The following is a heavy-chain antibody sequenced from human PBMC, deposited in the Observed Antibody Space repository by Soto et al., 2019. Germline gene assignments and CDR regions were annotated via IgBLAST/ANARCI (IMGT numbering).Heavy chain of an antibody. Sequence: PGGSLRLSCAASGFTFSSYAMSWVRQAPGKGLEWVSAISGSGASTYHADSVKGRFSISRDNSKNTLYLQMSNLRAEDTAVYFCARDQTDSGGYSDSWGQGTLVTVSS. CDR2: ISGSGAST. CDR3: ARDQTDSGGYSDS. J-gene: IGHJ4*02. V-gene: IGHV3-23*01. D-gene: IGHD3-22*01. CDR1: GFTFSSYA.